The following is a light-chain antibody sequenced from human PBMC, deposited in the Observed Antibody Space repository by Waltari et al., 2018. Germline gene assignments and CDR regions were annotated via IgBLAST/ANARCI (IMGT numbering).Light chain of an antibody. V-gene: IGKV3-11*01. Sequence: EIALTQSPATLSLSPGERATLSCRASQSVSSYLAWYQQKPGQAPRLLIYDASNRATGIPARFSGRGSGTDFTLTISSLEPEDFAVYYCQQRSNWPPYTFGQGTKLEIK. CDR1: QSVSSY. J-gene: IGKJ2*01. CDR2: DAS. CDR3: QQRSNWPPYT.